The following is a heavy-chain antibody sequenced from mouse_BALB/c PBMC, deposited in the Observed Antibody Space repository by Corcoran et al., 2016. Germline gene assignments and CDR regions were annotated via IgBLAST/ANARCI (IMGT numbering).Heavy chain of an antibody. Sequence: QIQLVQSGPELKKTGETVKISCKASGSTFTNYGMNWVKQGPGKGLKWMGWINTDTGEPTSADDFKGRFAFSLETSASTAYLQINNLKNEDTATYFCASYYGSSWYFDVWGAGTTVTVSS. CDR1: GSTFTNYG. V-gene: IGHV9-3-1*01. J-gene: IGHJ1*01. D-gene: IGHD1-1*01. CDR2: INTDTGEP. CDR3: ASYYGSSWYFDV.